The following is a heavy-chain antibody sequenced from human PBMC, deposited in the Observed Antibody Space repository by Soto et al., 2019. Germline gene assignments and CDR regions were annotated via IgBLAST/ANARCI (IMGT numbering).Heavy chain of an antibody. V-gene: IGHV3-30*18. CDR3: AKEARSRAVTATRVYGMDV. D-gene: IGHD4-17*01. CDR2: ISHDGSNK. CDR1: GFTFSDYG. J-gene: IGHJ6*04. Sequence: QVNLVESGGGVVQPGRSLRLSCAASGFTFSDYGMHWVRQAPGKGLEWVAAISHDGSNKFYGDSVKGRFTISRDNSKNTLLLQTDSLRDEDTAVYVCAKEARSRAVTATRVYGMDVGGKGTTVAVSS.